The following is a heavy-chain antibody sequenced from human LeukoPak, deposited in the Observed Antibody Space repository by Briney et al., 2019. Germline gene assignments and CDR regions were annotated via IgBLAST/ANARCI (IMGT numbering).Heavy chain of an antibody. J-gene: IGHJ4*02. CDR3: ARVTVG. V-gene: IGHV3-48*01. Sequence: GGSLRLSCAASGFTFSSYSMNWARQAPGKGLEWVSYIRSSSSTIYYADSVKGRFTISRDNAKNSLYLQMNSLRAEDTAVYYCARVTVGWGQGTLVTVSS. D-gene: IGHD4-23*01. CDR1: GFTFSSYS. CDR2: IRSSSSTI.